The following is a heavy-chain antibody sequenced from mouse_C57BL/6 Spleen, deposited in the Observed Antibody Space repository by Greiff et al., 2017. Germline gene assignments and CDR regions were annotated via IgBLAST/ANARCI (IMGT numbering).Heavy chain of an antibody. CDR2: INYDGSST. V-gene: IGHV5-16*01. J-gene: IGHJ1*03. CDR3: ARELGRWYFDV. Sequence: DVKLVESEGGLVQPGSSMKLSCTASGFTFSDYYMAWVRQVPEKGLEWVANINYDGSSTYYLDSLKSRFIISRDNAKNILYLQMSSLKSEDTATYYCARELGRWYFDVWGTGTTVTVSS. CDR1: GFTFSDYY. D-gene: IGHD4-1*01.